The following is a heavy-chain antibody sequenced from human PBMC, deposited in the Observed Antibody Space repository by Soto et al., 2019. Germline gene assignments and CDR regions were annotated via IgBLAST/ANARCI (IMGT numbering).Heavy chain of an antibody. CDR3: AKDRGAGGRFSGIAVAGIPS. D-gene: IGHD6-19*01. J-gene: IGHJ4*02. CDR2: ISGGGGNT. Sequence: EVQLLESGGGLVQPGGSLRLSCAASGFTFSSYAMSWVRQTPGKGLEWVSGISGGGGNTYYADSVTGRFTISRDNSSNTLYLQMNSLRAADTAIYYCAKDRGAGGRFSGIAVAGIPSGGQGTLVTVSS. CDR1: GFTFSSYA. V-gene: IGHV3-23*01.